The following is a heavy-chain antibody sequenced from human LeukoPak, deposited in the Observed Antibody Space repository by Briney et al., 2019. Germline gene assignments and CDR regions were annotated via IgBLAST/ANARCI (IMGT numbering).Heavy chain of an antibody. V-gene: IGHV3-30*09. Sequence: GGSLRLSCAASGFTFSSYAMHWVRQAPGKGLEWVAVISYDGSNKYYADSVKGRFAISRDNSKNTLYLQMNSLRAEDTAVYYCARDGSDWGQGTLVTVSS. CDR3: ARDGSD. CDR1: GFTFSSYA. CDR2: ISYDGSNK. J-gene: IGHJ4*02.